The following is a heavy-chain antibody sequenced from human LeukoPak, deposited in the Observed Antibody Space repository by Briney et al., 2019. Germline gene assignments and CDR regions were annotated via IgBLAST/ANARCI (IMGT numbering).Heavy chain of an antibody. CDR2: INAGNGNT. V-gene: IGHV1-3*01. CDR1: GYTFTSYA. CDR3: AREKIYYDRWFDP. Sequence: GASVKVSCKASGYTFTSYAMHWVRQAPGQRLEWMGWINAGNGNTKYSQKFQGRVTITRDTSASTAYMELSSLRSEDTAVYYCAREKIYYDRWFDPWGQGTLVTVSS. D-gene: IGHD3-10*02. J-gene: IGHJ5*02.